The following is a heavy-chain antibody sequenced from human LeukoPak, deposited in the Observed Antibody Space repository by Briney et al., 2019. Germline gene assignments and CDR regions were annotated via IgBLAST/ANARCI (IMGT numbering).Heavy chain of an antibody. Sequence: GASVKVSCKVSGYTLTELSTHWVRQAPGKGLEWMGGFDPEDGETIYAQRFQGRVTMTEDTSTDTAYMELSSLRSEDTAVYYCATVAVAGMGVFDYWGQGTLVTVSS. V-gene: IGHV1-24*01. CDR3: ATVAVAGMGVFDY. CDR1: GYTLTELS. D-gene: IGHD6-19*01. CDR2: FDPEDGET. J-gene: IGHJ4*02.